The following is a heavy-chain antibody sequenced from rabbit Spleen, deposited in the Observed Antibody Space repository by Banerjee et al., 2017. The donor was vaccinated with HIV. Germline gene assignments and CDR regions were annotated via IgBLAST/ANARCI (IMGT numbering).Heavy chain of an antibody. Sequence: QSLEESGGGLVQPEGSLTLTCTVSGFSFSGSGYDMCWVRQAPGKGLEWIACIGTGVGDTYYANWAKGRFTISKTSSTTVTLQVTSLTAADTATYFCARETWGSTGNYGLRGPGTLVTVS. D-gene: IGHD7-1*01. J-gene: IGHJ4*01. CDR1: GFSFSGSGYD. V-gene: IGHV1S40*01. CDR3: ARETWGSTGNYGL. CDR2: IGTGVGDT.